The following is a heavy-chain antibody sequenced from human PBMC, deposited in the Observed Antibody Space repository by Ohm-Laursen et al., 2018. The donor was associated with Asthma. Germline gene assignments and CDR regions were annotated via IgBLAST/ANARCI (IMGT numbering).Heavy chain of an antibody. V-gene: IGHV3-21*01. CDR3: ARGSGPDH. D-gene: IGHD6-19*01. CDR2: ISTASSFI. Sequence: SLRLSCTASGFTFSSYAMSWVRQAPGKGLEWVASISTASSFIYYADSVRGRFTTSRDNARNSVYLQMNSLRAEDTAVYYCARGSGPDHWGQGTRVTVSS. CDR1: GFTFSSYA. J-gene: IGHJ4*02.